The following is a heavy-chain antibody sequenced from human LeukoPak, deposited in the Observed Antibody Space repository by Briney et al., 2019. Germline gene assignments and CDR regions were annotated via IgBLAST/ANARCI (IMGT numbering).Heavy chain of an antibody. Sequence: GGSLRLSCAASGFTFSNSGMTWVRQAPGKGLEWVSGISNRGGKTYYADSVKGRFTVSRDNSKNTLYLQMNSLRAEDTAVYYCARDRLFDYWGQGTLVTVSS. J-gene: IGHJ4*02. D-gene: IGHD2-15*01. CDR2: ISNRGGKT. CDR1: GFTFSNSG. CDR3: ARDRLFDY. V-gene: IGHV3-23*01.